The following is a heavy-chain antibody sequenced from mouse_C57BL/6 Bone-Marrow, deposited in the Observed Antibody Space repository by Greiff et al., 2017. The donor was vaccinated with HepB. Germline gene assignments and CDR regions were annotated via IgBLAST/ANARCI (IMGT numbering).Heavy chain of an antibody. CDR1: GYTFTSYG. V-gene: IGHV1-81*01. CDR3: ARSRVDPPYYYGSSYIYAMDY. D-gene: IGHD1-1*01. Sequence: QVHVKQSGAELARPGASVKLSCKASGYTFTSYGISWVKQRTGQGLEWIGEIYPRSGNTYYNEKFKGKATLTADKSSSTAYMELRSLTSEDSAVYFCARSRVDPPYYYGSSYIYAMDYWGQGTSVTVSS. CDR2: IYPRSGNT. J-gene: IGHJ4*01.